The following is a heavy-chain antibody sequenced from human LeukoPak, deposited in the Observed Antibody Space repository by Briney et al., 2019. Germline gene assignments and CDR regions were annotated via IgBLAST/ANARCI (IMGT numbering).Heavy chain of an antibody. J-gene: IGHJ4*02. D-gene: IGHD4-23*01. CDR3: ARRAPGNEYYFDY. CDR2: IYHSGST. CDR1: GGSISSGDYS. V-gene: IGHV4-30-2*01. Sequence: SQTLSLTCAVSGGSISSGDYSWNWIRQPPGKGLEWIGYIYHSGSTYYNPSLKSRVTLSVDRSKNQFSLKLSSVIAADTAVYYCARRAPGNEYYFDYWGQGTLVTVSS.